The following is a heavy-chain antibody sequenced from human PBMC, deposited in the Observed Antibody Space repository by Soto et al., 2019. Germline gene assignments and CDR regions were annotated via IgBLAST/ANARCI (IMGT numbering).Heavy chain of an antibody. CDR1: GFTFSDYY. CDR2: ISSSGSTI. CDR3: ARSASWLDAFDI. V-gene: IGHV3-11*01. Sequence: QVQLVESGGGLVKPGGSLRLSCAASGFTFSDYYMSWIRQAPGKGLECVSYISSSGSTIYYADPLKGRFTISRDNAKNSLYLQMNSLRAEDTAVYYCARSASWLDAFDIWGQGTMVTVSS. J-gene: IGHJ3*02. D-gene: IGHD2-15*01.